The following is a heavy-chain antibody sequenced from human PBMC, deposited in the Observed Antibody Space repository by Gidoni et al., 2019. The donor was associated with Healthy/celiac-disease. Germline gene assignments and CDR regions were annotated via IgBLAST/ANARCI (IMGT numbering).Heavy chain of an antibody. D-gene: IGHD6-19*01. V-gene: IGHV4-59*01. CDR3: ARGAVTLLGYYYGMDV. Sequence: QVQLQESGPGLVKPSETLSLTCTVSGGSISSYYWSWIRQPPGKGLEWIGYIYYSGSTNYNHSLKSRVTISVDTSKNQFSLKLSSVTAADTAVYYCARGAVTLLGYYYGMDVWGQGTTVTVSS. J-gene: IGHJ6*02. CDR2: IYYSGST. CDR1: GGSISSYY.